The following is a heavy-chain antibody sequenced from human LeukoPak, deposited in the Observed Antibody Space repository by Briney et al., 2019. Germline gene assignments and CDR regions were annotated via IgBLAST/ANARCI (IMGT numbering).Heavy chain of an antibody. Sequence: GGSLRLSWAASGFTFSSYAMHWVRQAPGKGLEYVSGISSDGGSPFHVNSVKGRFTISRDNSKDTLYLQMGSLRAEDMAVYYCAREYCSGGRCQYYFDYWGQGTLVTVSS. CDR3: AREYCSGGRCQYYFDY. J-gene: IGHJ4*02. CDR1: GFTFSSYA. CDR2: ISSDGGSP. V-gene: IGHV3-64*01. D-gene: IGHD2-15*01.